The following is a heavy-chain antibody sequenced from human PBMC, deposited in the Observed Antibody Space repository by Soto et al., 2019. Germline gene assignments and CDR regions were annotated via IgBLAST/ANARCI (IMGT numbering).Heavy chain of an antibody. CDR1: SGSISSSNW. Sequence: KASETLSLTCAVSSGSISSSNWWSWVRQHPGKGLEWIGYIYYSGSTYYNPSLKSRVTISVDTSKNQFSLKLSSVTAADTAVYYCATWGSYRYIYYYYYYMDVWGKGTTVTVSS. D-gene: IGHD3-16*02. J-gene: IGHJ6*03. V-gene: IGHV4-31*11. CDR3: ATWGSYRYIYYYYYYMDV. CDR2: IYYSGST.